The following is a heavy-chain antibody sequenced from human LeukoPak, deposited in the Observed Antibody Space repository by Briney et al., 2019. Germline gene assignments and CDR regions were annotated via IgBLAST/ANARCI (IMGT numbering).Heavy chain of an antibody. CDR2: ISAYNGNT. CDR3: ARDIDIVVVVAATDY. V-gene: IGHV1-18*01. Sequence: ASVKVSCKASGYTFTSYGISWVRQAPGQGLEWMGWISAYNGNTNYAQKLQGRVTTTTDTSTSTAYMELRSLRSDDTAVYYCARDIDIVVVVAATDYWGQGTLVTVSS. D-gene: IGHD2-15*01. CDR1: GYTFTSYG. J-gene: IGHJ4*02.